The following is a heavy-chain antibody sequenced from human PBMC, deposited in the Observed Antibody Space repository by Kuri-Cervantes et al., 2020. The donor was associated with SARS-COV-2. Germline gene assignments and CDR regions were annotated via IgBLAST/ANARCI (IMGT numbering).Heavy chain of an antibody. CDR3: ARGAANYYMDV. J-gene: IGHJ6*03. CDR2: IGSSSSYI. D-gene: IGHD3-16*01. Sequence: GESLKISCAGSGFTFSSYSMNWVRQAPGKGLEWVSCIGSSSSYIYYADSVKGRFTISRDNSRNTVLLQMNILRAEDTAIYYCARGAANYYMDVWGTGTTVTVSS. CDR1: GFTFSSYS. V-gene: IGHV3-21*04.